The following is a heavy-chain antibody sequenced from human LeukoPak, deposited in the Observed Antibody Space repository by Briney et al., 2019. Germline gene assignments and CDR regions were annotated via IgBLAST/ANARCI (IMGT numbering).Heavy chain of an antibody. Sequence: SETLSLTCTVSGGSISSYYWSWIRQPPGKGLEWIGYIYYSGSTYYNPSLKSRVTISVDTSKNQFSLKLSSVTAADTAVYYCARGKDDSSGWFDPWGQGTLVTVSS. V-gene: IGHV4-30-4*01. CDR3: ARGKDDSSGWFDP. CDR1: GGSISSYY. D-gene: IGHD3-22*01. CDR2: IYYSGST. J-gene: IGHJ5*02.